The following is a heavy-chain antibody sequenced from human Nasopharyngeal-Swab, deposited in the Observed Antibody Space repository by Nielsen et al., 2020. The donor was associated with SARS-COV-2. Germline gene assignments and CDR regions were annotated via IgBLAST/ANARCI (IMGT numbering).Heavy chain of an antibody. Sequence: GGSLRLSCAASGFTFDDYGMSWVRQAPGKGLEWVSGINWNGGSTGYADSVKGRFTISRDNAKNSLYLQLNSLRAEDTAVYYCARDPLSSWQAIGNWYFDLWGRGTLVTVSS. CDR1: GFTFDDYG. D-gene: IGHD6-13*01. V-gene: IGHV3-20*04. CDR3: ARDPLSSWQAIGNWYFDL. J-gene: IGHJ2*01. CDR2: INWNGGST.